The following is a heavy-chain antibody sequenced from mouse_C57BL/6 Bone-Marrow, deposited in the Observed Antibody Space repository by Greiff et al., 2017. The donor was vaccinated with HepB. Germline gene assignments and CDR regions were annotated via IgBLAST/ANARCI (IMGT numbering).Heavy chain of an antibody. CDR1: GFTFTDYY. CDR2: IRNKANGYTT. Sequence: DVMLVESGGGLVQPGGSLSLSCAASGFTFTDYYMSWVRQPPGKALEWLGFIRNKANGYTTEYSASVKGRFTISRDNSQSILYLQMNALRAEDSATYYCARRRGYAMDYWGQGTSVTVSS. J-gene: IGHJ4*01. CDR3: ARRRGYAMDY. V-gene: IGHV7-3*01.